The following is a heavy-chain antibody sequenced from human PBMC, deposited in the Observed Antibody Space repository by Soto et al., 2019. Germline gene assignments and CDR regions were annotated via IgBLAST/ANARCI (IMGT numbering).Heavy chain of an antibody. V-gene: IGHV3-7*03. D-gene: IGHD6-6*01. CDR3: ARDRERYSSSPGSAFDI. J-gene: IGHJ3*02. CDR1: GFTFSSYW. Sequence: EVQLVESGGGLVQPGGSLRLSCAASGFTFSSYWMSWVRQAPGKGLEWVANIKQDGSEKYDVDSVKGRFTISRDNAKNSLYLQMNSLRAEDTAVYYCARDRERYSSSPGSAFDIWGQGTMVTVSS. CDR2: IKQDGSEK.